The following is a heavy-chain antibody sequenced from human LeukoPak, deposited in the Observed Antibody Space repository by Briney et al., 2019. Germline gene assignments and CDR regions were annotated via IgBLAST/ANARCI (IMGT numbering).Heavy chain of an antibody. D-gene: IGHD3-9*01. Sequence: SETLSLTCTVSGGSISSGDYYWSWIRQPPGKGLEWIGYIYYSGSTNYNPSLKSRVTISVDTSKNQFSLKLSSVTAADTAVYYCARHGLYDILTGYQDSWFDPWGQGTLVTVSS. CDR2: IYYSGST. CDR1: GGSISSGDYY. J-gene: IGHJ5*02. CDR3: ARHGLYDILTGYQDSWFDP. V-gene: IGHV4-61*08.